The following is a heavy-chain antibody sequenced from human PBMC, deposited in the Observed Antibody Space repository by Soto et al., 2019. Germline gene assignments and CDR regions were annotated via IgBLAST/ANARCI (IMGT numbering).Heavy chain of an antibody. V-gene: IGHV3-23*01. CDR2: TSGSGGST. CDR1: GFTFSSYA. Sequence: GGSLRLSCAASGFTFSSYAMSWVRQAPGKGLEWVSATSGSGGSTYYADSAKGRFTISRDNSKNTLYLQMNSLRAEDTAVYYCAKDRNDYGDYEDFDYWGQGTLVTVSS. CDR3: AKDRNDYGDYEDFDY. J-gene: IGHJ4*02. D-gene: IGHD4-17*01.